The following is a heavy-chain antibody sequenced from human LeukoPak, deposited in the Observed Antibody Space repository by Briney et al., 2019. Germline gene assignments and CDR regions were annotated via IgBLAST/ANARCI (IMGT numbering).Heavy chain of an antibody. CDR3: GRYYVMDV. J-gene: IGHJ6*02. Sequence: GGSLRLSCAASGFTFSTYVMNWVRQAPGKGLEWVSPISDSGGSTYYADSVKGRFTISRDNSKSTLYLQMNSLRAEDTAVYYCGRYYVMDVWGQGTSVTVSS. CDR2: ISDSGGST. V-gene: IGHV3-23*01. CDR1: GFTFSTYV.